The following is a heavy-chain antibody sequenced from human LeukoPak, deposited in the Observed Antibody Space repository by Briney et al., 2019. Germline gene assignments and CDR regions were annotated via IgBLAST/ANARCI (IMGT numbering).Heavy chain of an antibody. CDR3: ARVAWELTYYYGMDV. V-gene: IGHV3-23*01. Sequence: GGSLRLSCAASGFTFSSYAMSWVRQAPGKGLEWVSAISGSGGSTYYADSVKGRFTISRDNSKNTLYLQMNSLRAEDTAVYYCARVAWELTYYYGMDVWGQGTTVTVSS. D-gene: IGHD1-26*01. J-gene: IGHJ6*02. CDR1: GFTFSSYA. CDR2: ISGSGGST.